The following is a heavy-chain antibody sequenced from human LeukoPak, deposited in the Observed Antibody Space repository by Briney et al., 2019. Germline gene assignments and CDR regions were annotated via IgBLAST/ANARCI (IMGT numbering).Heavy chain of an antibody. CDR3: AREGRHYYDSSGYYWKD. Sequence: GGSLRLSCAASGFIVSSNYMSWVRQAPGKGLEWVSVSYSGGSTYYADSVKGRFTISRDNSKNTLYLQMNSLRAEDTAVYYCAREGRHYYDSSGYYWKDWGQGTLVTVSS. D-gene: IGHD3-22*01. CDR1: GFIVSSNY. CDR2: SYSGGST. J-gene: IGHJ4*02. V-gene: IGHV3-66*02.